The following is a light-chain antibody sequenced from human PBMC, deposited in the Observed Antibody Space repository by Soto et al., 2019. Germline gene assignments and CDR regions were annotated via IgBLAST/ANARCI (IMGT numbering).Light chain of an antibody. Sequence: EMVLTQSPGTLSLSPGERATLSCRASQTISSTYLAWYQQKPGQTPRLLIYGASNRATGIPDRFSGGGSGTDFTLTISRLEPEDFAVYYCQQSVGSRTFGQGTKV. J-gene: IGKJ1*01. V-gene: IGKV3-20*01. CDR2: GAS. CDR3: QQSVGSRT. CDR1: QTISSTY.